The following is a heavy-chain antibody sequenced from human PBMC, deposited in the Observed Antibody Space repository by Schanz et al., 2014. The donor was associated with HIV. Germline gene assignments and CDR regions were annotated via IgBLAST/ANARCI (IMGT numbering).Heavy chain of an antibody. CDR3: AAVYDDHDLPESH. V-gene: IGHV3-9*01. J-gene: IGHJ4*02. Sequence: VQLVESGGGVVQPGRSLRLSCVGSGFTFDDYAMQWVRQAPGKGLEWVSGITWNSGRRVYAESVRGRFTISRDNAKKSLYLQMNNLRVEDTALYYCAAVYDDHDLPESHWGQGTLVTVSS. D-gene: IGHD4-17*01. CDR2: ITWNSGRR. CDR1: GFTFDDYA.